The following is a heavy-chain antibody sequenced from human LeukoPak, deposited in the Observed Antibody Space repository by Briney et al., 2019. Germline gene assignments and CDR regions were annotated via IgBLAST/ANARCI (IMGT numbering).Heavy chain of an antibody. J-gene: IGHJ6*02. D-gene: IGHD2-2*01. Sequence: ASVKVSCKASGYTFTSYGISWVRQARGQGLEWMGWISAYNGNTNYAQKLQGRVTMTTDTSTSTAYMELRSLRSHDTAVYYCARSCPSSTSCYYYYGMDVWGQGTTVTVSS. V-gene: IGHV1-18*01. CDR1: GYTFTSYG. CDR3: ARSCPSSTSCYYYYGMDV. CDR2: ISAYNGNT.